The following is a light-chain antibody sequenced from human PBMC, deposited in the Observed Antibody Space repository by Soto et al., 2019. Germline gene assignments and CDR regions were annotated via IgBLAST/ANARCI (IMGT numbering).Light chain of an antibody. CDR2: DAS. Sequence: EIVLTQYPATLSLSPGERATPSGVAIQRVSSSYLAWYQQKPGLAPRLLIYDASSRATGIPDRFSGSGSGTDFTLTISRLEPEDFAVYYCQQYGSSPPITVGPGTRLEIK. V-gene: IGKV3D-20*01. J-gene: IGKJ5*01. CDR1: QRVSSSY. CDR3: QQYGSSPPIT.